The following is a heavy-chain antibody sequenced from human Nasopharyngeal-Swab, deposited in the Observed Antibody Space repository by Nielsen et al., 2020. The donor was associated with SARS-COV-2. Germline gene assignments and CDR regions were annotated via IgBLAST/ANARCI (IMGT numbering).Heavy chain of an antibody. D-gene: IGHD7-27*01. CDR1: GFTFSDNY. Sequence: GESLKISCAASGFTFSDNYLSWIRKFPGKGLEWVSYIGTTGTTIYYADSVKGRFTISRDNAKNSLYLQMNSLRAEDTAIYYCAREGKLGSNWFDPWGQGTLVTVSS. CDR2: IGTTGTTI. V-gene: IGHV3-11*04. J-gene: IGHJ5*02. CDR3: AREGKLGSNWFDP.